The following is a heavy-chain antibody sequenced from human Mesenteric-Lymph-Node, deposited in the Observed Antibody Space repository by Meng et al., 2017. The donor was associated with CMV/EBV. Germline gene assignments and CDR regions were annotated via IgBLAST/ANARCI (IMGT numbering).Heavy chain of an antibody. J-gene: IGHJ4*02. CDR2: INPNSGDT. V-gene: IGHV1-2*06. CDR1: YTFTGYY. D-gene: IGHD2-2*01. CDR3: ASTYCYSTNCFSSAADY. Sequence: YTFTGYYIHWVRQAPGQGLEWMGRINPNSGDTNYAQEFQGRVTMTRDTSISTAYMGLSRLTSGDTAVYYCASTYCYSTNCFSSAADYWGQGTLVTVSS.